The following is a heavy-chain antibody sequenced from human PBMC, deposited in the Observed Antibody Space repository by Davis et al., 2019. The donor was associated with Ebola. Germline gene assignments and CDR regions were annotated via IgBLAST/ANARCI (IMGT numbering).Heavy chain of an antibody. Sequence: PGGSLRFSCAASGFTFSSYGMHWVRQAPGKGLEWVAVIWYDGSNKYYADSVKGRFTISRDNSKNTLYLQMNSLRAEDTAVYYCATTPQYSSGQNKPFDYWGQGTLVTVSS. J-gene: IGHJ4*02. D-gene: IGHD6-19*01. CDR3: ATTPQYSSGQNKPFDY. V-gene: IGHV3-33*01. CDR2: IWYDGSNK. CDR1: GFTFSSYG.